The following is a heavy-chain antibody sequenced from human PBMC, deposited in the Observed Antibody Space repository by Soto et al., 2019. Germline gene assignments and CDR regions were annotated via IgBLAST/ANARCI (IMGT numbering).Heavy chain of an antibody. Sequence: EAQLLESGGGLVQPGGSLRLSCVASVFTFSFYAMTWVRQAPGKGLEWVSIISGSGDSTLYADSVKGRFTITRDNSKNTLYLEMNSLRAEDTAVYYCAFDFWGQGTLVTVSS. V-gene: IGHV3-23*01. J-gene: IGHJ4*02. CDR1: VFTFSFYA. CDR2: ISGSGDST. CDR3: AFDF.